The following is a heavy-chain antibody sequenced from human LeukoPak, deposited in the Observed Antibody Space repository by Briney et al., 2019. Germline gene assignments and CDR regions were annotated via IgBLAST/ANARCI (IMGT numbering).Heavy chain of an antibody. J-gene: IGHJ3*02. D-gene: IGHD2-2*01. CDR2: INPNSGGT. CDR3: ARTYCSSTSCKLRDAFDI. CDR1: GYTFTGYY. V-gene: IGHV1-2*02. Sequence: ASVKVSCKASGYTFTGYYMHWVRQAPGQGLEWMGWINPNSGGTNYAQKFQGRVTMTRDTSISTAYMELSRLRSDDTAVYYCARTYCSSTSCKLRDAFDIWGQGTMVTVSS.